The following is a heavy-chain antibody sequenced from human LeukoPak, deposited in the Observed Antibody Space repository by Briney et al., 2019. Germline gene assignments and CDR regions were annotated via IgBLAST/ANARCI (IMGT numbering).Heavy chain of an antibody. CDR1: KFTFSLYN. J-gene: IGHJ4*02. CDR2: ISSSSTTI. CDR3: ARDRSGGYVSYFDS. Sequence: GGSLRLSCEASKFTFSLYNMNWVRQAPGEGLEWVSYISSSSTTIYYADSVKGRFTISRDNAKSSLFLQMNSLRDEDTAVYFCARDRSGGYVSYFDSWGQGTLVTVSS. D-gene: IGHD3-22*01. V-gene: IGHV3-48*02.